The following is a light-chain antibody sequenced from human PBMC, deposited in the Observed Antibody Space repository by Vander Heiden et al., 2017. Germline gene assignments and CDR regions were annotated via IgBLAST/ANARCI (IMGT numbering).Light chain of an antibody. J-gene: IGKJ1*01. V-gene: IGKV4-1*01. CDR2: WAS. CDR3: QQYYSTPPT. CDR1: QSVLYSSNNKNY. Sequence: DIVMTQSPDPLAVFLGERATINSKSSQSVLYSSNNKNYLAWYQQKPGQPPKLLIYWASTRESGVPDRFSGSGSGTDFTLTISSLQAEDVAVYYCQQYYSTPPTFGQGTKVEIK.